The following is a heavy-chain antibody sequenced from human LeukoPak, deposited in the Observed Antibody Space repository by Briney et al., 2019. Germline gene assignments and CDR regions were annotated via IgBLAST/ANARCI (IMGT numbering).Heavy chain of an antibody. CDR1: GFTFSSYA. CDR3: AKDLSSYCSSTSCYTMDAFDI. V-gene: IGHV3-23*01. D-gene: IGHD2-2*02. CDR2: ISGSGGST. Sequence: GGSLRLSCAASGFTFSSYAMSWVRQAPGKGLEWVSAISGSGGSTYYADSVKGRFTISRDNSKNTLYLQMNSLRAEDTAVYYCAKDLSSYCSSTSCYTMDAFDIWGQGTMVTVSS. J-gene: IGHJ3*02.